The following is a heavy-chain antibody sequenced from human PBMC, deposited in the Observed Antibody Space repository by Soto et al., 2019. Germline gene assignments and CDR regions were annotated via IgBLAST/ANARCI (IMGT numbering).Heavy chain of an antibody. CDR3: AKSSGWFHSFDY. CDR1: GFTFSSYA. Sequence: EVQLLESGGGLVQPGGSLRLSCAASGFTFSSYALSWVRQAPGKGLEWVSVISGSGGSTYYAESVKGRFTISRDNSKNTLYLQMNSLRADDTAVYYCAKSSGWFHSFDYWGQGTLVTVSS. J-gene: IGHJ4*02. D-gene: IGHD6-19*01. V-gene: IGHV3-23*01. CDR2: ISGSGGST.